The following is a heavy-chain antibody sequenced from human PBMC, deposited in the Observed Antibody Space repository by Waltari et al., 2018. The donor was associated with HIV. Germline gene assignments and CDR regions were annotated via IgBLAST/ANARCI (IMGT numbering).Heavy chain of an antibody. CDR2: SYYSGST. Sequence: QVQLQESGPGLVKPSETLSLTCTVSGGSMSYYYWSWIRQPPGKTLEWIGYSYYSGSTRYNPSLQSRVTISVDRSKNLFSLRLTSVTAADTAVYYCARKVSSSSSKGDAFDIWGQGTMVTVSS. J-gene: IGHJ3*02. CDR1: GGSMSYYY. D-gene: IGHD6-6*01. CDR3: ARKVSSSSSKGDAFDI. V-gene: IGHV4-59*01.